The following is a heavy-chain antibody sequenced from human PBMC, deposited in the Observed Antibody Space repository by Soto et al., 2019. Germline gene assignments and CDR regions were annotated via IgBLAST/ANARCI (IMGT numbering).Heavy chain of an antibody. V-gene: IGHV6-1*01. CDR1: GDSVSSNTVA. J-gene: IGHJ4*03. CDR2: TYYRSKWYD. D-gene: IGHD6-19*01. CDR3: ARGWFRSRGRCLGS. Sequence: SQTLSLTCAISGDSVSSNTVAWNWIRQSPSRGLEWLGRTYYRSKWYDDYAESVKSRITINPDTSKNQFSLHLNSVTLEDTAVYSLARGWFRSRGRCLGSLGQGTLGTV.